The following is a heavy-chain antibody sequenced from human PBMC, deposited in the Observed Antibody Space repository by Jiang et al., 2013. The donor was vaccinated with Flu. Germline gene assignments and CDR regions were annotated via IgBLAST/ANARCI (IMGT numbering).Heavy chain of an antibody. CDR3: ARDSESTGYSDY. Sequence: GSGLVKPSETLSLTCTVSGYSITSGYYWGWIRQPPGKGLEWIGSIYQSGTAYYNPSLKSRVTISVDTSKNDFSLKLHSLTAADTAVYYCARDSESTGYSDYWGQGTPGHRLL. CDR2: IYQSGTA. CDR1: GYSITSGYY. J-gene: IGHJ4*02. D-gene: IGHD3-9*01. V-gene: IGHV4-38-2*02.